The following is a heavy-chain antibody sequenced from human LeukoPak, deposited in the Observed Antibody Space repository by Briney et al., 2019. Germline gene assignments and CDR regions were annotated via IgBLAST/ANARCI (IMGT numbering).Heavy chain of an antibody. CDR3: ARDLLEWYFDY. V-gene: IGHV3-66*01. D-gene: IGHD3-3*01. Sequence: GGSLRLSCAASGLTFSSTYMSWVRQTPGKGLEWVSVIYSGGSTYYADSVKGRFTIFRDNPKNTPYLQMNSLRAEDTAVYYCARDLLEWYFDYWGQGTLVTVSA. CDR1: GLTFSSTY. J-gene: IGHJ4*02. CDR2: IYSGGST.